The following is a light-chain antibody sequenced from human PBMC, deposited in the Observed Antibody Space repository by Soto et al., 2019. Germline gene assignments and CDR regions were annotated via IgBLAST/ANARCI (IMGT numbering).Light chain of an antibody. J-gene: IGLJ1*01. CDR1: SGDVGDYNY. Sequence: LTQPPSASGSPGQSVTISCTGTSGDVGDYNYVSWYQQHPGKAPRLMIYEVSKRPSGVPDRFSGSKSGNTASLTVSGLQAEGEADYYCGSYSASNFFGVFGTGTKVTVL. CDR2: EVS. V-gene: IGLV2-8*01. CDR3: GSYSASNFFGV.